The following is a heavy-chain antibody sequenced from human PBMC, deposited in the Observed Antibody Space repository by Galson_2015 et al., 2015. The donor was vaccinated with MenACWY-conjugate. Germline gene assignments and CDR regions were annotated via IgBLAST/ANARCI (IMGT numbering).Heavy chain of an antibody. CDR1: AFTFSSYA. Sequence: SLRLSCAASAFTFSSYAMSWVRQAPGKGLEWVSGISGSGGRTYYVDSVKGRFTISRDNSKNTLYLQMNSLRAEDTAVYYCAKQPPHHVVAATLGPTYDYWGQGTLVTVSS. V-gene: IGHV3-23*01. CDR3: AKQPPHHVVAATLGPTYDY. J-gene: IGHJ4*02. CDR2: ISGSGGRT. D-gene: IGHD2-15*01.